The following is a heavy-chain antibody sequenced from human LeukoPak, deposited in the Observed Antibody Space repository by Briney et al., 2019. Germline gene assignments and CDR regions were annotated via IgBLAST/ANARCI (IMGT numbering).Heavy chain of an antibody. D-gene: IGHD6-13*01. Sequence: AGSLRLSCAASGFSFSAYSMNWVRQVPGKGLEWVSYISSGSSTIYYADSVKGRFTISRDNAKNSLYLQMNSLRAEDTAVYYCARATYTSSWFFDYWGQGTLVTVSS. CDR2: ISSGSSTI. J-gene: IGHJ4*02. CDR1: GFSFSAYS. CDR3: ARATYTSSWFFDY. V-gene: IGHV3-48*01.